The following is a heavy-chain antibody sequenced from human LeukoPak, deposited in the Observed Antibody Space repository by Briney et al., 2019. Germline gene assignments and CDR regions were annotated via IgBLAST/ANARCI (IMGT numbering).Heavy chain of an antibody. Sequence: SVKVSCKASGYTFSSYAINWVRQPPGQGLEWMGRINPNFGTTNYAHKFQGRVTITTDESTSTAYMELNSLRTEDTAVYYCARESYCSRSSCYLVYRGQGTLVTVSS. D-gene: IGHD2-15*01. CDR3: ARESYCSRSSCYLVY. CDR2: INPNFGTT. V-gene: IGHV1-69*05. CDR1: GYTFSSYA. J-gene: IGHJ4*02.